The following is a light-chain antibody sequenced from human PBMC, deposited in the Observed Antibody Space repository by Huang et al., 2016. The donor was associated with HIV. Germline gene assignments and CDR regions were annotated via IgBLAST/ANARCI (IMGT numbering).Light chain of an antibody. CDR2: WES. Sequence: DIVMTQSPDSLAVSLGERATINCKSSQSVLYNSNDKNYLAWYQQKPGQPPNLLIYWESTRESGVPDRFSGSGSGTDFTLTISGLQAEDVAVYYCQQYYSTPTFGPGTKVDI. CDR3: QQYYSTPT. V-gene: IGKV4-1*01. J-gene: IGKJ3*01. CDR1: QSVLYNSNDKNY.